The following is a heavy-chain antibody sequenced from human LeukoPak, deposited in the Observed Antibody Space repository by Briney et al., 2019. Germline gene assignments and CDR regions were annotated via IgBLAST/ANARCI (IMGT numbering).Heavy chain of an antibody. CDR3: ARVYCSGGSCYSSFGGYFDY. CDR1: GYTFTSYG. V-gene: IGHV1-18*01. CDR2: ISAYNGNT. J-gene: IGHJ4*02. D-gene: IGHD2-15*01. Sequence: ASVKVSCKASGYTFTSYGISWVRQAPGQGLEWMGWISAYNGNTNYAQKLQGRVTMTTDTSTSTAHMELRSLRSDDTAVYYCARVYCSGGSCYSSFGGYFDYWGQGTLVTVSS.